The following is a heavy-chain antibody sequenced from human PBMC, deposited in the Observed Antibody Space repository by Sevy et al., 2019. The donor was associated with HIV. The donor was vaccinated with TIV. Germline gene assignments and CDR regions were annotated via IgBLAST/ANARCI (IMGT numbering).Heavy chain of an antibody. CDR2: ITNSGSSI. J-gene: IGHJ4*02. V-gene: IGHV3-48*03. D-gene: IGHD4-17*01. CDR3: ARDLPPSSTTVAHFDY. CDR1: GFTFSSYE. Sequence: GGSLRLSCTASGFTFSSYEMNWVRQAPGKGLEWVSYITNSGSSIYYSDSVRGRFTVSRDNAKNSLYLQMKSLRAEDTAVYYCARDLPPSSTTVAHFDYWGRGTLVTVSS.